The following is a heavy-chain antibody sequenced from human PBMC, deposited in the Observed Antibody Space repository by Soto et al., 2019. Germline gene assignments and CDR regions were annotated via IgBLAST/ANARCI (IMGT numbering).Heavy chain of an antibody. CDR3: AKGIGITMIVVVPDAFDI. V-gene: IGHV3-23*01. CDR1: GFTFSSYA. D-gene: IGHD3-22*01. Sequence: PGGSVRLSCAASGFTFSSYAMSWVRQAPGKGLEWVSAISGSGGSTYYADSVKGRFTISRDNSKNTLYLQMNSLRAEDTAVYYCAKGIGITMIVVVPDAFDIWGQGTMVTVSS. CDR2: ISGSGGST. J-gene: IGHJ3*02.